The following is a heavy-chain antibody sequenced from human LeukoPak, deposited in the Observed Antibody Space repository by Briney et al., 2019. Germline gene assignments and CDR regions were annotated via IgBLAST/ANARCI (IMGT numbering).Heavy chain of an antibody. CDR1: GGSINSDDW. J-gene: IGHJ4*02. CDR2: IKQDETEK. D-gene: IGHD2-2*01. CDR3: VRLGSTSPGNWYKLFDQ. V-gene: IGHV3-7*03. Sequence: ETLSLTCAVSGGSINSDDWWSWVRQAPGKGLEWVANIKQDETEKFYLGSVKGRFTISRDNAKNSLYLQMNSLRVEDTALYYCVRLGSTSPGNWYKLFDQWGQGTLVTVSS.